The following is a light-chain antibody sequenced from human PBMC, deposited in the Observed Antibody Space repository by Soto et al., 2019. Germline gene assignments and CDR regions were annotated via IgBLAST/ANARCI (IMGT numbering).Light chain of an antibody. J-gene: IGLJ1*01. CDR2: EVI. Sequence: QSVLTQPASVSGSPGQSITISCTGTSSDVGGYNYVSWYQQHPGKAPKVIIYEVINRPSGVSNRFSGSKSGNTASLTISGLQDEEEADYYCISYKSISTLVFGTGTKVTVL. CDR1: SSDVGGYNY. V-gene: IGLV2-14*01. CDR3: ISYKSISTLV.